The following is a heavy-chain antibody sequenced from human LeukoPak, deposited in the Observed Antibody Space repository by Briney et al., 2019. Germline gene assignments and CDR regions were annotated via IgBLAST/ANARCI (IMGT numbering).Heavy chain of an antibody. CDR2: INAGNGNT. V-gene: IGHV1-3*01. CDR1: GYTFTSYA. D-gene: IGHD4-11*01. Sequence: GAPVKVSCKASGYTFTSYATHWVRQAPGQRLEWMGWINAGNGNTKYSQKFQGRVTITRDTSASTAYMELSSLRSEDTAVYYCARGTTDYYYYGMDVWGQGTTVTVSS. CDR3: ARGTTDYYYYGMDV. J-gene: IGHJ6*02.